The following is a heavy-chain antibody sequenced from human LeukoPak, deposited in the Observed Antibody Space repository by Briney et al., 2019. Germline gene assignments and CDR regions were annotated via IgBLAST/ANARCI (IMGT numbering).Heavy chain of an antibody. CDR3: ARASVGTTPS. CDR2: ISSSSSYI. Sequence: PGGSLRLSCAASGFTFSSSSMNWVRQAPGKGLEWVSSISSSSSYIYYADSVKGRFTISRDNAKNSLYLQMNSLRAEDTAVYYCARASVGTTPSWGQGTLVTVSS. D-gene: IGHD1-1*01. V-gene: IGHV3-21*01. CDR1: GFTFSSSS. J-gene: IGHJ4*02.